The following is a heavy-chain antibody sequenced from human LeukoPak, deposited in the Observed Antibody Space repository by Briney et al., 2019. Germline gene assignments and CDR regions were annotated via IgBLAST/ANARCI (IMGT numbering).Heavy chain of an antibody. D-gene: IGHD3-10*01. CDR2: IISSSNII. V-gene: IGHV3-48*01. CDR1: GFTFRTHS. CDR3: ARAVGHGSGSPRLDV. Sequence: GGSLRLSCAVSGFTFRTHSMNWVRQAPGKGLEWVSYIISSSNIIYYADSVKGRFTISRDNAKNSLYLQMNSLRAEDTAVYYCARAVGHGSGSPRLDVWGKGTTVTVSS. J-gene: IGHJ6*04.